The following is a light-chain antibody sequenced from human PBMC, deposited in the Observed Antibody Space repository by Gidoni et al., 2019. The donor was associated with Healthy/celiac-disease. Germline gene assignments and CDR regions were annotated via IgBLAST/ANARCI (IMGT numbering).Light chain of an antibody. CDR3: QQYYSTLLST. CDR1: QSVLYRSNNKNY. J-gene: IGKJ2*01. CDR2: WAA. Sequence: DIVMTLSPDSLAPVLGERAPINCKSSQSVLYRSNNKNYLAWYQQKPGQPPKLLIYWAATRESGVPDRFSGSRSGTDFTLTISSLQAEDVAVYYCQQYYSTLLSTFGQGTKLEIK. V-gene: IGKV4-1*01.